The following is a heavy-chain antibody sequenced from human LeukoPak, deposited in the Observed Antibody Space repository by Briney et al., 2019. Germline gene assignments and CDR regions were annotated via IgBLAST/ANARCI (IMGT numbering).Heavy chain of an antibody. CDR3: ARGSIVAPNFDT. V-gene: IGHV3-7*01. Sequence: GGSLRLSCEASGFTLSIYWMSWVRQVPGKGLEWVAYIKPDGSEEDYVESVRGRFTIFRDNAKNSLYLQMHSLRDEDTAVYYCARGSIVAPNFDTWGQGTLVTVSS. J-gene: IGHJ4*02. D-gene: IGHD6-6*01. CDR2: IKPDGSEE. CDR1: GFTLSIYW.